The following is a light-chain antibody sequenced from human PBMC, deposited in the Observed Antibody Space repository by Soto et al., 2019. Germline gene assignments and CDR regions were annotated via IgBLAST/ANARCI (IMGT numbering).Light chain of an antibody. CDR2: GAS. CDR1: QSVSSN. Sequence: EIVMTQSPATLSVSPGERATLSCRASQSVSSNLAWYQQKPCQAPRLLIYGASTRATGIPARFSGSGSGTEFTLTISSLQSEDFAVYYCQQYNNWLPFTFGPGTKVDIK. CDR3: QQYNNWLPFT. V-gene: IGKV3-15*01. J-gene: IGKJ3*01.